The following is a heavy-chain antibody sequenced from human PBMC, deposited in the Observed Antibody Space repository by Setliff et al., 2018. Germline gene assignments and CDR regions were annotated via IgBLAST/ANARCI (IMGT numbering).Heavy chain of an antibody. J-gene: IGHJ4*02. D-gene: IGHD2-8*02. CDR2: IYLGGSP. CDR1: GDSIDTDIW. CDR3: TVYNTGSSKDHY. Sequence: SETLSLTCTVSGDSIDTDIWWSWVRQSPGKGLEWIGEIYLGGSPTYNPSLKSRVTISVDTPKNQFSLKLSSVTAADTALYYCTVYNTGSSKDHYWGQGTLVTVSS. V-gene: IGHV4-4*02.